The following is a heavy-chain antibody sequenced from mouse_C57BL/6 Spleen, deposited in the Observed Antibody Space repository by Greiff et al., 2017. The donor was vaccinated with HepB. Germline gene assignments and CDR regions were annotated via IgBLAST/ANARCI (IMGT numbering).Heavy chain of an antibody. CDR3: ATNYYGNFWYFDV. CDR2: IYPRDGST. J-gene: IGHJ1*03. D-gene: IGHD2-1*01. CDR1: GYTFTSYD. V-gene: IGHV1-85*01. Sequence: QVQLQQSGPELVKPGASVKLSCKASGYTFTSYDINWVKQRPGQGLEWIGWIYPRDGSTKYNEKFKGKATLTVDTSSSTAYMELHSLTSEDSAVYFCATNYYGNFWYFDVWGTGTTVTVSS.